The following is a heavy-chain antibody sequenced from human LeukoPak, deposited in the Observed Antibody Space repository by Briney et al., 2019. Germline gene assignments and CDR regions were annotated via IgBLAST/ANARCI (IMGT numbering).Heavy chain of an antibody. CDR3: AIGGAVAGAPHDC. V-gene: IGHV3-30*04. Sequence: PGRSLRLSCAASGFTFSSYAMHWVRQAPGKGLEWVAVISYDGSNKYYADSVKGRFTVSRDNSKNTLYLQMNSLRAEDTAVYYGAIGGAVAGAPHDCWVQATMVTVSS. CDR2: ISYDGSNK. D-gene: IGHD6-19*01. CDR1: GFTFSSYA. J-gene: IGHJ4*02.